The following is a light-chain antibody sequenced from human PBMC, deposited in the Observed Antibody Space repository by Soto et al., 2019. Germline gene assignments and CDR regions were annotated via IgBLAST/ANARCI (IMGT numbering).Light chain of an antibody. Sequence: QSALTQPPPASGSPGQSVTISCSGSSSDIGAYNFVSWYQQHPGQAPKLMIFEVNQRPSGVPNRFSGSKSGNTASLTVSGLQAEDEADYYCSSFAGDNDVIFGGGTKLTVL. J-gene: IGLJ2*01. V-gene: IGLV2-8*01. CDR3: SSFAGDNDVI. CDR2: EVN. CDR1: SSDIGAYNF.